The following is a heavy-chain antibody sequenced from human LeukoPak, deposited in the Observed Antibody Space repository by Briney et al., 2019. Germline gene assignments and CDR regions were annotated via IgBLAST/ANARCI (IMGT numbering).Heavy chain of an antibody. J-gene: IGHJ4*02. CDR1: GFTVSSNY. Sequence: GGSLRLSCAASGFTVSSNYMGWVRQAPGKGLEWVSVIYSGGSTYYADSVKGRFTISRDNSKNTLYLQMNSLRAEDTAVYYCARTRDGYNEIDYWGQGTLVTVSS. CDR2: IYSGGST. D-gene: IGHD5-24*01. V-gene: IGHV3-53*01. CDR3: ARTRDGYNEIDY.